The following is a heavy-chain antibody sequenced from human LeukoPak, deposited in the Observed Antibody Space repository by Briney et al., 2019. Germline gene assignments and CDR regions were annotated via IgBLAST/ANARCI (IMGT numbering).Heavy chain of an antibody. J-gene: IGHJ4*02. CDR1: GFTFSSYS. Sequence: GGSLRLSCAASGFTFSSYSMNWVRQAPGKGLEWVSSISSSSSYIYYADSVKGRFTISRDNAKNSLYLQMDSLRAEDTAVYYCARGPGSYRTGGDYWGQGTLVTVSS. V-gene: IGHV3-21*01. CDR3: ARGPGSYRTGGDY. D-gene: IGHD3-16*02. CDR2: ISSSSSYI.